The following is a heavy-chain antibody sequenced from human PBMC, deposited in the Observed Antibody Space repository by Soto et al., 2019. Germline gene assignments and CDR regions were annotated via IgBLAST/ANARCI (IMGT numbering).Heavy chain of an antibody. J-gene: IGHJ4*02. CDR3: ARSYASSGPGFLH. V-gene: IGHV4-30-2*01. CDR1: GGSISSGGYS. CDR2: IYHSGST. Sequence: QLQLQESGSGLVKPSQTLSLTCAVSGGSISSGGYSWSWIRQPPGKGLEWIGYIYHSGSTYYNPSRTSRVXXSXDXXKNQFSLKLSSVTAADTAVYYCARSYASSGPGFLHWGQGTLVTVSS. D-gene: IGHD3-22*01.